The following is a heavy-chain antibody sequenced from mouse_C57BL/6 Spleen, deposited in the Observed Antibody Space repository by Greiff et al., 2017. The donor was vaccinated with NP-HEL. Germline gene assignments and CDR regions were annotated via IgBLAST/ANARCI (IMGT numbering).Heavy chain of an antibody. CDR2: ISSGSSTI. J-gene: IGHJ3*01. CDR1: GFTFSDYG. V-gene: IGHV5-17*01. Sequence: EVHLVESGGGLVKPGGSLKLSCAASGFTFSDYGMHWVRQAPEKGLEWVAYISSGSSTIYYADTVKGRFTISRDNAKNTLFLQMTSLRSEDTAMYYCARPPYYYGSGGFAYWGQGTLVTVS. CDR3: ARPPYYYGSGGFAY. D-gene: IGHD1-1*01.